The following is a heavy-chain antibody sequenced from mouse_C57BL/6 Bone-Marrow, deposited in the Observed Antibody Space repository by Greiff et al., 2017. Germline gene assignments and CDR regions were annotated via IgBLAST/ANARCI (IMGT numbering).Heavy chain of an antibody. CDR1: GFTFSDYG. D-gene: IGHD2-4*01. CDR3: ARLGLRRLYFDY. J-gene: IGHJ2*01. V-gene: IGHV5-15*01. CDR2: ISNLAYSI. Sequence: DVMLVESGGGLVQPGGSLKLSCAASGFTFSDYGMAWVRQAPRKGPEWVAFISNLAYSIYYADTVTGRFTISRENAKNTLYLEMSSLRSEDTAMYYCARLGLRRLYFDYWGQGTTLTVSS.